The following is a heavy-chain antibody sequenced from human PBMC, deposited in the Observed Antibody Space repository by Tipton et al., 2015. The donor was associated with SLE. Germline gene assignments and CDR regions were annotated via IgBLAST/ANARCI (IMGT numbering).Heavy chain of an antibody. V-gene: IGHV4-31*03. D-gene: IGHD2-15*01. CDR3: ASGGCGIGGRCYSGNWFDP. Sequence: TLSLTCTVSGGSISSGGYYWSWIRQHPGKGLEWIGYIYYSGSTYYNPSLKSRVTISVDTSKNQFSLKLSSVTAADTAVYYCASGGCGIGGRCYSGNWFDPWGQGTLVTVSS. J-gene: IGHJ5*02. CDR1: GGSISSGGYY. CDR2: IYYSGST.